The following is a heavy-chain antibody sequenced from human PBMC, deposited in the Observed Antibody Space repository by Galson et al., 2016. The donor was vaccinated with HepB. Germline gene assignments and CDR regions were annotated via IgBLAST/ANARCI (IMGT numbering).Heavy chain of an antibody. CDR3: ARDSGYDLLYYYGMDV. D-gene: IGHD5-12*01. V-gene: IGHV7-4-1*02. Sequence: SVKVSCKASGYSFNNYAMNWVRQAPGQGPEWMGWINTHTGNPTYAQGFTGRFVFSLDTSVSTAYLQITSLKADDTAVYYCARDSGYDLLYYYGMDVWGQGTTVTVSS. CDR1: GYSFNNYA. J-gene: IGHJ6*02. CDR2: INTHTGNP.